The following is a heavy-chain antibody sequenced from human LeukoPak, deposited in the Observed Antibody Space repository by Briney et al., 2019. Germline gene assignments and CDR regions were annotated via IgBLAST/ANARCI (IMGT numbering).Heavy chain of an antibody. D-gene: IGHD6-13*01. V-gene: IGHV1-24*01. J-gene: IGHJ5*02. CDR2: FDPEDGVT. CDR1: GYTLTELS. CDR3: ATDRSSSWYQRINWFDP. Sequence: ASVKVSCKVSGYTLTELSMHWVRQAPGKGLEWMGGFDPEDGVTIYAQKFQGRVTMTEDTSTDTAYMELSSLRSEDTAVYYCATDRSSSWYQRINWFDPWGQGTLVTVSS.